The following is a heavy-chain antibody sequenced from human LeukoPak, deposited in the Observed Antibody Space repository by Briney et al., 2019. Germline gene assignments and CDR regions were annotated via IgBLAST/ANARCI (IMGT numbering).Heavy chain of an antibody. CDR1: GGSISSGSYY. D-gene: IGHD3-16*01. CDR3: ARHTSSDAFDI. V-gene: IGHV4-61*02. CDR2: IYTSGST. J-gene: IGHJ3*02. Sequence: SETLSLTCTVSGGSISSGSYYWSWIRQPAGKGLEWIGRIYTSGSTNYNPSLKSRVTISVDTSKNQLSLKLSSVTAADTAVYYCARHTSSDAFDIWGQGTMVTVSS.